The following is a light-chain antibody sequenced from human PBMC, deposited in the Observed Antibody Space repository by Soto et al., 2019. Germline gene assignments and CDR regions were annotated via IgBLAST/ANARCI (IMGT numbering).Light chain of an antibody. V-gene: IGKV3-15*01. J-gene: IGKJ5*01. CDR2: GPS. CDR1: QSVSGD. Sequence: ERVMMQCPATLSVSPGERATRSCRGNQSVSGDLAWYQRKPGQAPRLLIYGPSTRATGIPARFSGSGSGTEFTLTISGLQSEDFAIYFCQQYKSWPITFGQRTRLEI. CDR3: QQYKSWPIT.